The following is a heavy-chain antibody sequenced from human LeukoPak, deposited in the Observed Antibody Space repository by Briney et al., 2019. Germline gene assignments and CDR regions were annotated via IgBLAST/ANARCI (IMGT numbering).Heavy chain of an antibody. CDR1: GGSISSGSYY. Sequence: PSETLSLTCTVSGGSISSGSYYWSWIRQPAGKGLEWIGRIYTSGSTNYNPSLKSRVTISVDTSKNQFSLKLSSVTAADTAVYYCARGSSRSDYFDYWGQGTLVTVSP. V-gene: IGHV4-61*02. J-gene: IGHJ4*02. CDR2: IYTSGST. CDR3: ARGSSRSDYFDY.